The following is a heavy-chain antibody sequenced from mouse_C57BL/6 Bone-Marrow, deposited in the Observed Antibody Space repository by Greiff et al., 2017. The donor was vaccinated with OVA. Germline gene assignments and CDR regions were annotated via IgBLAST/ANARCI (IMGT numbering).Heavy chain of an antibody. CDR1: GFNIKDDY. D-gene: IGHD2-3*01. V-gene: IGHV14-4*01. Sequence: EVQGVESGAELVRPGASVKLSCTASGFNIKDDYMHWVKQRPEQGLEWIGWIDPENGDTEYASKFQGKATITADTSSNTAYLQLSSLTSEDTAVYYCTTRLLQAMDYWGQGTSVTVSS. J-gene: IGHJ4*01. CDR3: TTRLLQAMDY. CDR2: IDPENGDT.